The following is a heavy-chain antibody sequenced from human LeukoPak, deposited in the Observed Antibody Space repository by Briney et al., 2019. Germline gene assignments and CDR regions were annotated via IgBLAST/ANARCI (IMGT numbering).Heavy chain of an antibody. D-gene: IGHD2-2*01. Sequence: GGSLRLSCAASGFTFSSSAMSWVREAPGMGLEWVSAISGSGGSTYYADSVKGRFTISRDNSKNTLYLQMNSLRAEDTAVYYCAKVGKDIVVVPAAKTGYFDYWGQGTLVTVSS. CDR2: ISGSGGST. CDR3: AKVGKDIVVVPAAKTGYFDY. J-gene: IGHJ4*02. V-gene: IGHV3-23*01. CDR1: GFTFSSSA.